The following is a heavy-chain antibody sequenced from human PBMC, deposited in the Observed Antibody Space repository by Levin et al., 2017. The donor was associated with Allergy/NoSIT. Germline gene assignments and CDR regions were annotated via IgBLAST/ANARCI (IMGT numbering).Heavy chain of an antibody. CDR1: GFSLTTSGMC. Sequence: SGPTLVKPTQTLTLTCTVSGFSLTTSGMCVSWIRQPPGKALEWLARIDWDDDKFYSTSLQTRLTISKDTSKTQVVLTMTNMDPVDTATYDCARIPHLGHSYGYYYGMDVWGQGTTVTVSS. J-gene: IGHJ6*02. D-gene: IGHD5-18*01. CDR2: IDWDDDK. CDR3: ARIPHLGHSYGYYYGMDV. V-gene: IGHV2-70*17.